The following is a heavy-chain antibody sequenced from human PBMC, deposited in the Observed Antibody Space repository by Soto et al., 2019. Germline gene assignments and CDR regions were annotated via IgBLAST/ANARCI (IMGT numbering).Heavy chain of an antibody. D-gene: IGHD2-2*01. CDR1: GYTFTSYY. CDR2: INPSGGST. J-gene: IGHJ6*03. Sequence: ASVKVSCKASGYTFTSYYMHWVRRAPGQGLEWMGIINPSGGSTSYAQKFQGRVTMTRDTSTSTVYMELSSLRSEDTAVYYCARDACSSTSCANPYYYYHMDVWGKGTTVTVSS. V-gene: IGHV1-46*03. CDR3: ARDACSSTSCANPYYYYHMDV.